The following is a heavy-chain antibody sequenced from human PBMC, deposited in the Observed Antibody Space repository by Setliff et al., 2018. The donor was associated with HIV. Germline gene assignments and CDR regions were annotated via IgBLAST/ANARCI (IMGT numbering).Heavy chain of an antibody. D-gene: IGHD3-10*01. CDR3: ARNRVPSSF. Sequence: PSETLSLTCTVSGGSMSSYYWSWIRQPPGKGLEWIGSIYYTGSTDYNPSLMSRVTISLDTPKNQFSLKLNSVIAADTAVYYCARNRVPSSFWGQGTLVTVSS. V-gene: IGHV4-59*01. CDR2: IYYTGST. CDR1: GGSMSSYY. J-gene: IGHJ4*02.